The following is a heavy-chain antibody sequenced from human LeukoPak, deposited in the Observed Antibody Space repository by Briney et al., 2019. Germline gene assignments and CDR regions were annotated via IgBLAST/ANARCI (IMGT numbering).Heavy chain of an antibody. V-gene: IGHV1-8*01. CDR3: ARKPPLRMVRGVKRYYYYMDV. Sequence: ASVKVSCKASGYTFTSYDINWVRQATGQGLEWMGWMNPNSGNTGYAQKFQGRVTMTRNTSISTAYMELSSLRSEDTAVYYCARKPPLRMVRGVKRYYYYMDVWAKGPRSPSP. CDR1: GYTFTSYD. J-gene: IGHJ6*03. CDR2: MNPNSGNT. D-gene: IGHD3-10*01.